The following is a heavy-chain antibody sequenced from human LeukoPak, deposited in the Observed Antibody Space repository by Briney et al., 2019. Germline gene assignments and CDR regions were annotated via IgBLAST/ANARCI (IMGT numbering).Heavy chain of an antibody. J-gene: IGHJ3*02. CDR2: ISSRGSTI. D-gene: IGHD3-22*01. Sequence: PGGSLRLSCAASGFTFSSYEMNWVRQAPGKGLEWVSYISSRGSTIYYADSVKGRFTISRDNAKNSLYLQMNSLRAEDTAVYYCARVRIDYYDSSGYYYDAFDIWGQGTMVTVSS. CDR1: GFTFSSYE. V-gene: IGHV3-48*03. CDR3: ARVRIDYYDSSGYYYDAFDI.